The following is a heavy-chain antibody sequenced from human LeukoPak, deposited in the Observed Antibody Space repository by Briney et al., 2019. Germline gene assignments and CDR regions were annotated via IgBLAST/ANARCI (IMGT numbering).Heavy chain of an antibody. CDR2: TNHSGST. CDR1: GGSFSGYY. V-gene: IGHV4-34*01. J-gene: IGHJ4*02. CDR3: ARGGPGALDY. D-gene: IGHD7-27*01. Sequence: SETLSLTCAVYGGSFSGYYWSWIRQPPGKGLEWIGETNHSGSTNYNPSLKSRVTISVDTSKNQFSLKLSSVTAADTAVYYCARGGPGALDYWGQGTLVTVSS.